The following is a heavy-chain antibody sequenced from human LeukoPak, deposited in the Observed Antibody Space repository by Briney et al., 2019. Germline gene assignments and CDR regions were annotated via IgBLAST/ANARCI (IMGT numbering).Heavy chain of an antibody. CDR1: GFTFSSSA. CDR3: ARDLSAAFDF. J-gene: IGHJ4*02. CDR2: ISASGGST. D-gene: IGHD6-19*01. V-gene: IGHV3-23*01. Sequence: GGSLRLSCAASGFTFSSSAMSWVRQVPGKGLEWVSGISASGGSTSYADSVRGRFTISRDNSKNTLFLDMSDLRVEDTAVYYCARDLSAAFDFWGQGVLVTVSS.